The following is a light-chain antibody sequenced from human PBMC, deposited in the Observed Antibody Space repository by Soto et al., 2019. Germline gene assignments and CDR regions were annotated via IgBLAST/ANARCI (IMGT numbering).Light chain of an antibody. CDR2: WAS. Sequence: DIVMTQSPDSLAVSLGERATINCKSSQSVLYSANNKNYLALYQLKPGQPPKLLIYWASTRESGVPDRFSGGGAEKNFTLTINSLQAEDVALYYCQHYYSPPFSFGPGTKVDI. V-gene: IGKV4-1*01. J-gene: IGKJ3*01. CDR1: QSVLYSANNKNY. CDR3: QHYYSPPFS.